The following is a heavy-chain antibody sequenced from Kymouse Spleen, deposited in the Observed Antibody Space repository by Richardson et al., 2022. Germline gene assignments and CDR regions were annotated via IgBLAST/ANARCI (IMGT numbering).Heavy chain of an antibody. CDR3: ARSGYSSGWSDFDY. V-gene: IGHV3-13*01. CDR1: GFTFSSYD. Sequence: EVQLVESGGGLVQPGGSLRLSCAASGFTFSSYDMHWVRQATGKGLEWVSAIGTAGDTYYPGSVKGRFTISRENAKNSLYLQMNSLRAGDTAVYYCARSGYSSGWSDFDYWGQGTLVTVSS. CDR2: IGTAGDT. D-gene: IGHD6-19*01. J-gene: IGHJ4*02.